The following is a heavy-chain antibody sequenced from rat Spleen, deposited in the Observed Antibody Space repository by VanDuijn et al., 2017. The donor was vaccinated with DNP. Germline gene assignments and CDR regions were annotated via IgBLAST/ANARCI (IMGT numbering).Heavy chain of an antibody. D-gene: IGHD1-6*01. Sequence: EVQLVESGGGFVQPGRSMKLSCAASGFTFSDYGMAWVLQAPTKGLEWVASISYDGGVTYYRDSVKGRFTISRDNARSILYLQMESLRSEDTATYYCTKGGDTTDWLAYWCQGVMVTVSS. CDR3: TKGGDTTDWLAY. CDR1: GFTFSDYG. J-gene: IGHJ2*01. V-gene: IGHV5-20*01. CDR2: ISYDGGVT.